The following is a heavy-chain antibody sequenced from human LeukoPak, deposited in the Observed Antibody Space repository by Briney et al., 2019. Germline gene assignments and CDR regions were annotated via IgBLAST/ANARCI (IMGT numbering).Heavy chain of an antibody. Sequence: PSETLSLTCTVSGGSISSSSYYWGWIRQPPGKGLEWIGSIYYSGSTYYNPSLKSRVTISVDTSKNQFSLKLSSVTAADAAVYYRARAATIFGVVSMAYYMDVWGKGTTVTVSS. CDR3: ARAATIFGVVSMAYYMDV. CDR2: IYYSGST. J-gene: IGHJ6*03. V-gene: IGHV4-39*01. CDR1: GGSISSSSYY. D-gene: IGHD3-3*01.